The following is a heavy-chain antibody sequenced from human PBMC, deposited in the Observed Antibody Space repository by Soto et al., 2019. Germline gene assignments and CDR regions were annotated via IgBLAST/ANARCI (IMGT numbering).Heavy chain of an antibody. CDR3: ARDRPNMPWEAL. CDR1: GRSISSSSYY. CDR2: IYYNAST. V-gene: IGHV4-39*02. J-gene: IGHJ4*02. Sequence: KAPETLSPTCTVSGRSISSSSYYWGWIRQPPGKGLEWIGSIYYNASTYYNTSLKSRVTISVYTAKNSLYLQMNSLRAEDTAGYYCARDRPNMPWEALWGQGTLVTVS. D-gene: IGHD1-26*01.